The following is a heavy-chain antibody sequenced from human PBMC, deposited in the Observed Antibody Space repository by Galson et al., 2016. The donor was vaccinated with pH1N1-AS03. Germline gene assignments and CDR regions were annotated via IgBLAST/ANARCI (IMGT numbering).Heavy chain of an antibody. CDR2: IKQDGSER. CDR1: GFSFSSHW. J-gene: IGHJ4*02. Sequence: SLRLSCAASGFSFSSHWMRWVRQAPGKGLECVANIKQDGSERYYVDTVKGRFTISRDKAKNSLYLQMNSLRADDTAVYYCLRASDYWGQGTLVTVSS. CDR3: LRASDY. V-gene: IGHV3-7*01.